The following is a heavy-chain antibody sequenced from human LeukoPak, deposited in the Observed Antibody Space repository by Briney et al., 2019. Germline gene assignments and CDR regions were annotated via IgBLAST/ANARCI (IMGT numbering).Heavy chain of an antibody. D-gene: IGHD3-10*01. CDR1: GFTFRNYT. CDR3: AKDPRTRGSGNPYFDY. J-gene: IGHJ4*02. CDR2: ISGSGGST. Sequence: GGSLRLSCAASGFTFRNYTMSWVRQAPGKGLEWVSSISGSGGSTFYADSVKGRFTISRDNSKNTLYLQMNSLRAEDTAVYYCAKDPRTRGSGNPYFDYWGQGTLVTVSS. V-gene: IGHV3-23*01.